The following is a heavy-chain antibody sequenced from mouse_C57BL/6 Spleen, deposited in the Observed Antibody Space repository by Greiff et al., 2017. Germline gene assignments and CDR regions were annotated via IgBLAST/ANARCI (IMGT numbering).Heavy chain of an antibody. D-gene: IGHD1-1*01. J-gene: IGHJ3*01. CDR2: INPGSGGT. V-gene: IGHV1-54*01. Sequence: VQLQQSGAELVRPGTSVKVSCKASGYAFTNYLIEWVKQRPGQGLEWIGVINPGSGGTNYNEKFKGKATLTADKSSSTAYMQLSSLTSEDSAVYFCAAYYGSFAYWGQGTLVTVSA. CDR3: AAYYGSFAY. CDR1: GYAFTNYL.